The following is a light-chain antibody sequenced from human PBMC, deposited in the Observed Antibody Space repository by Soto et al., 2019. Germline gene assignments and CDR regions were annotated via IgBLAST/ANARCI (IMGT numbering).Light chain of an antibody. V-gene: IGKV3-15*01. Sequence: EIVMTQSPATLSVSPGERATLSCRASQSVRSNLAWYQQKPGQAPRLLIYGASTRETGIPARFSGSGSGTEFTFTVSSLQSEDFAVYYCLQYNNWVPTFGQGTKVDIK. CDR1: QSVRSN. CDR2: GAS. CDR3: LQYNNWVPT. J-gene: IGKJ1*01.